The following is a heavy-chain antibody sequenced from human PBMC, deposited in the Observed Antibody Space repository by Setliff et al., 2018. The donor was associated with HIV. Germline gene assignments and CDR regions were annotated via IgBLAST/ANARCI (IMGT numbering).Heavy chain of an antibody. Sequence: SETLSLTCAVYGGSFSGYYWSWIRQPPGKGLEWIGEINHSGSTNYNPSLKSRVTISVDTSKNQFSLKLSSVTAADTAVYYYARVAGSHYFDYWGQGTLVTVSS. CDR2: INHSGST. D-gene: IGHD6-19*01. CDR1: GGSFSGYY. CDR3: ARVAGSHYFDY. J-gene: IGHJ4*02. V-gene: IGHV4-34*01.